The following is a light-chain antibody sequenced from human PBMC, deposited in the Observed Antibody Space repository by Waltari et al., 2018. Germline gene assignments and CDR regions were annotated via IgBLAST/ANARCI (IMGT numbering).Light chain of an antibody. Sequence: EIVLTQSPVTLSLSRGERASLSSRATPSVSGYLAWFRQKPGQAPRLLIYDVPKRATGITDRISGSGSETDFTLTISSLEPDDFGVYYCQQRSGWPPAITFGQGTRLEIK. J-gene: IGKJ5*01. CDR1: PSVSGY. CDR3: QQRSGWPPAIT. V-gene: IGKV3-11*01. CDR2: DVP.